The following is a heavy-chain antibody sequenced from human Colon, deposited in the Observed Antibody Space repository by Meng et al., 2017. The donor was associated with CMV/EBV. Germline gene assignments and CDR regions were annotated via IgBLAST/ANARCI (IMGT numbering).Heavy chain of an antibody. D-gene: IGHD3-10*01. Sequence: GESLKISCTASGFTFRNYMMNWVRQAPGKGLEWVANIKYDGSEKYYGDSVRGRFTISRDNAENSLLLQIDSLRADDTAVYYCAREDYHFGSGSLFDYWGQGALVTVSS. J-gene: IGHJ4*02. CDR1: GFTFRNYM. CDR3: AREDYHFGSGSLFDY. V-gene: IGHV3-7*01. CDR2: IKYDGSEK.